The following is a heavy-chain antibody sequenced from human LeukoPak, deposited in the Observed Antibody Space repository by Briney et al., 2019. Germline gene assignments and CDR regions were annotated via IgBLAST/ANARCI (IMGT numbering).Heavy chain of an antibody. D-gene: IGHD3-9*01. Sequence: GGSLRLSCAASGFTFSSYGMHWVRQAPGKGLEWVAFIRYDGSNKYYADSVKGRFTISRDNSKNTLYLQMNSLRAEDTAVYYCAKGEDLTGYYNYYFDYWGQGTLVTVSS. V-gene: IGHV3-30*02. CDR2: IRYDGSNK. CDR3: AKGEDLTGYYNYYFDY. CDR1: GFTFSSYG. J-gene: IGHJ4*02.